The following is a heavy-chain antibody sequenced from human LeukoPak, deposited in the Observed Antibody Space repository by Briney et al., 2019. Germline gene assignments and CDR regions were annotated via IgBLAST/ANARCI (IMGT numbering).Heavy chain of an antibody. CDR1: GYSISSGYY. J-gene: IGHJ4*02. CDR2: IHYSGST. Sequence: PSETLSLTCTVSGYSISSGYYWTWIRPPPGKGREWIGYIHYSGSTDYNPSLKSRVTISVDTSKNQFSLNLRSVTAADTAVYYCARDKVPGDYWGQGTLVTVSS. V-gene: IGHV4-61*01. CDR3: ARDKVPGDY.